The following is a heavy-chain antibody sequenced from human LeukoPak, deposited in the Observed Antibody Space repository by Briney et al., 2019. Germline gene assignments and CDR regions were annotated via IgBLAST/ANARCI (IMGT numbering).Heavy chain of an antibody. J-gene: IGHJ6*03. CDR2: IYPGDSDT. V-gene: IGHV5-51*01. CDR3: AGLQGRYYYYYMDV. D-gene: IGHD1-1*01. Sequence: AESLKISCKGSGYCFTSYWIGWVRQLPGKGLEWMGIIYPGDSDTRYSPSFQGQVTISADKSISTAYLQWSSLKASETAMSYRAGLQGRYYYYYMDVSGKGTTVTVSS. CDR1: GYCFTSYW.